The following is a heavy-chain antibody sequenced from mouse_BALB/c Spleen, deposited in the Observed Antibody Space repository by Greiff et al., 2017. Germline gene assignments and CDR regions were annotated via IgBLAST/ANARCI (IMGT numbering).Heavy chain of an antibody. V-gene: IGHV5-15*02. Sequence: EVHLVESGGGLVQPGGSRKLSCAASGFTFSDYGMAWVRQAPGKGPEWVAFISNLAYSIYYADTVTGRFTISRENAKNTLYLEMSSLRSEDTAMYYCARYYGSSSYFDYWGQGTTLTVSS. D-gene: IGHD1-1*01. CDR2: ISNLAYSI. CDR1: GFTFSDYG. J-gene: IGHJ2*01. CDR3: ARYYGSSSYFDY.